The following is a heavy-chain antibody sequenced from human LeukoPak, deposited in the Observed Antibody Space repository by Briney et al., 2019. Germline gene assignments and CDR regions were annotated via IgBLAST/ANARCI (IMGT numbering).Heavy chain of an antibody. CDR2: ISSSGSTI. Sequence: PGGSLRLSCAASGFTFSSYEMNWVRQAPGKGLEWVSYISSSGSTIYYADSVKGRFTISRDNSKNTLYLQMNSLRAEDTAVYYCARARLKQLPRGSFDYWGQGTLVTVSS. D-gene: IGHD6-13*01. CDR3: ARARLKQLPRGSFDY. CDR1: GFTFSSYE. J-gene: IGHJ4*02. V-gene: IGHV3-48*03.